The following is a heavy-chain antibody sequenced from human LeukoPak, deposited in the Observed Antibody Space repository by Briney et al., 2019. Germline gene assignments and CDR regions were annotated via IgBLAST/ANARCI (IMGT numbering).Heavy chain of an antibody. CDR2: ISAYNGNT. D-gene: IGHD3-10*01. Sequence: ASVKVSCKASGYTFTSYGISWVRQAPGQGLEWMGWISAYNGNTNYAQKLQGRVTMTRNTSISTAYMELSSLRSEDTAVYYCARSRSGFDYWGQGTLVTVSS. CDR3: ARSRSGFDY. CDR1: GYTFTSYG. J-gene: IGHJ4*02. V-gene: IGHV1-18*01.